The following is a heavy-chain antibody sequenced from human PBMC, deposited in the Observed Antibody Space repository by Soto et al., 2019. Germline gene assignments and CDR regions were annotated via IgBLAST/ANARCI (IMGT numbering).Heavy chain of an antibody. J-gene: IGHJ4*02. V-gene: IGHV3-9*01. Sequence: PGGSLRLSCAASGFTFDDYAMHWVRQAPGKGLEWVSGISWNSGSIGYADSVKGRFTISRDNAKNSLYLQMNSLRAEDTALYYCAKDIGYDYDSSGPAFDYWGQGTLVTVSS. CDR3: AKDIGYDYDSSGPAFDY. CDR1: GFTFDDYA. CDR2: ISWNSGSI. D-gene: IGHD3-22*01.